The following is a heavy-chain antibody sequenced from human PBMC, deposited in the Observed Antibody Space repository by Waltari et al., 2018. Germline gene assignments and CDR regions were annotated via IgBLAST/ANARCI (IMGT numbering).Heavy chain of an antibody. D-gene: IGHD1-26*01. CDR1: GITFSNYA. V-gene: IGHV3-23*04. Sequence: EVQLVESGGSLVQPGGSLRLSCAASGITFSNYAMNWVRQAPGKGLEWVSAISDSGGNTYDAHSVKGRFTISRDNSKNTLYLQMNSLRAEDTAVYYCAKYGHVGAPYVDYWGQGTLVTVSS. CDR3: AKYGHVGAPYVDY. CDR2: ISDSGGNT. J-gene: IGHJ4*02.